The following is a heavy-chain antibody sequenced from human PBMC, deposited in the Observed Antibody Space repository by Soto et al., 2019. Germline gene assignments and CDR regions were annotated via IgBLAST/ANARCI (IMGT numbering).Heavy chain of an antibody. J-gene: IGHJ3*02. D-gene: IGHD4-17*01. Sequence: GPTLVNPTQTLTLTCTFSGFSLSTSGMCVSWIRQPPGKALEWLALIDWDDDKYYSTSLKTRLTISKDTSKNQVVLTMTNMDPVDTATYYCARMGTTVVTPGAFDIWGQGTMVTVSS. V-gene: IGHV2-70*01. CDR3: ARMGTTVVTPGAFDI. CDR1: GFSLSTSGMC. CDR2: IDWDDDK.